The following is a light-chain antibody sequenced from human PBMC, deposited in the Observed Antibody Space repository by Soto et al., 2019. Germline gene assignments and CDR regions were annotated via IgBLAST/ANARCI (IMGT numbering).Light chain of an antibody. CDR1: QSVSGW. J-gene: IGKJ4*01. Sequence: IQMTQSPSTLSASVGDRVTVTCRASQSVSGWLAWYQKKTGKATKLLIYSASNLQSGVQSRLRGSGSGTELNLTISSMQTEDFETYYCQQLNSYHALTFGGGTKVDIK. CDR2: SAS. V-gene: IGKV1-5*01. CDR3: QQLNSYHALT.